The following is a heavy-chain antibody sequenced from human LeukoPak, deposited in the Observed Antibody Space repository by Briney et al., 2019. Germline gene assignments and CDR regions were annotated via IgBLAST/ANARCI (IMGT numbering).Heavy chain of an antibody. CDR2: ISGSGGST. CDR1: GFTFSSYA. D-gene: IGHD2-15*01. Sequence: GGSLRLSCAASGFTFSSYAMSWVRQAPGKGLEWVSAISGSGGSTYYADSVKGRFTISRDNAKNTLYLQMNSLRAEDTAVYYCARVRREGGRPPIAAFDIWGQGTMVTVSS. CDR3: ARVRREGGRPPIAAFDI. J-gene: IGHJ3*02. V-gene: IGHV3-23*01.